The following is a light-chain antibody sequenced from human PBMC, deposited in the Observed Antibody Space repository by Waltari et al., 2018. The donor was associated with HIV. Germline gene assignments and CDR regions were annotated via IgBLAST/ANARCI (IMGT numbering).Light chain of an antibody. V-gene: IGLV1-47*01. CDR1: SSTVGRTY. Sequence: QSVLTQPPSVSGTPGQRVTISCSGSSSTVGRTYVYWYQQLPGTAPKPLIYRDNQRPSGVPDRFSGSKSGTSASLAISGLRSEDEADYHCAAWDDSLSALVFGGGTKLAVL. J-gene: IGLJ2*01. CDR2: RDN. CDR3: AAWDDSLSALV.